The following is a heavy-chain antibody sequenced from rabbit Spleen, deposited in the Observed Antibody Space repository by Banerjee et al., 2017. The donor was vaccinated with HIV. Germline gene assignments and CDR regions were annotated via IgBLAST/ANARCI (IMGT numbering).Heavy chain of an antibody. D-gene: IGHD6-1*01. Sequence: QEQLVESGGGLVQPEGSLTLTCTASGVSFSGSSYMCWVRQAPGKGLEWIACIYNGDGSTYYASWVNGRFTISKTSSTTVTLQMTSLTVADTATYFCTRAGYDGYVGYGYPYNMDLWGPGTLVTVS. CDR1: GVSFSGSSY. J-gene: IGHJ6*01. CDR3: TRAGYDGYVGYGYPYNMDL. V-gene: IGHV1S45*01. CDR2: IYNGDGST.